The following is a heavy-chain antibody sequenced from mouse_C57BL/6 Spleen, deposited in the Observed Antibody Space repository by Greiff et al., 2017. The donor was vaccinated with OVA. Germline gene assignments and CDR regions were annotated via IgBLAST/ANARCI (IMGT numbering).Heavy chain of an antibody. D-gene: IGHD1-1*01. Sequence: LVESGAELARPGASVKLSCKASGYTFTSYGISWVKQRTGQGLEWIGEIYPRSGNNYYNEKFKGKATLTADKSSSTAYMELRSLTSEDSAVYFCARNGSPYFDYWGQGTTLTVSS. CDR3: ARNGSPYFDY. CDR2: IYPRSGNN. V-gene: IGHV1-81*01. J-gene: IGHJ2*01. CDR1: GYTFTSYG.